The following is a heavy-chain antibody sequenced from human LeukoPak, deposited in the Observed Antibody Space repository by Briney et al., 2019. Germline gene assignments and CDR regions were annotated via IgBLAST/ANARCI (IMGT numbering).Heavy chain of an antibody. J-gene: IGHJ5*02. CDR2: IYYSGST. Sequence: SETLSLTCTVSGGSISSSSYYWGWIRQPPGKGLEWIGSIYYSGSTYYNPSLKSRVTISVDTSKNQFSLKLSSVTAADTAVYYCARSYYDFWNEWFDPWGQGTLVTVSS. V-gene: IGHV4-39*01. D-gene: IGHD3-3*01. CDR3: ARSYYDFWNEWFDP. CDR1: GGSISSSSYY.